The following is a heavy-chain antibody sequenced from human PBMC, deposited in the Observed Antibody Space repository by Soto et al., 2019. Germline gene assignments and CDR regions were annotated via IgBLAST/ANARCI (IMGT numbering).Heavy chain of an antibody. CDR1: GFTFSSYA. V-gene: IGHV3-30-3*01. D-gene: IGHD6-19*01. J-gene: IGHJ6*02. CDR2: ISYDGSNK. Sequence: QVQLVESGGGVVQPGRSLRLSCAASGFTFSSYAMHWVRQAPGKGLEWVAVISYDGSNKYYADSVKGRFTISRDNSKNTLYLQMNSLRAADTAVYYCARDQGSSGHYGMDVWGQGNTVTVSS. CDR3: ARDQGSSGHYGMDV.